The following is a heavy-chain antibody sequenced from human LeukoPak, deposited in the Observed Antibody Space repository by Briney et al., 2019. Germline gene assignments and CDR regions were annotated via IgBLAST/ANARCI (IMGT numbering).Heavy chain of an antibody. CDR1: GFTFSSYW. D-gene: IGHD4-17*01. Sequence: PGGSLRLSCAASGFTFSSYWMSWVRQAPGKGLEWVANIKQDGSEKYYVDSVKGRFTISRDNAKNSLYLQMNSLRAEDTAVYYCARVVGGDYGDYPPYYYGMDVWGQGTTVTVSS. CDR2: IKQDGSEK. CDR3: ARVVGGDYGDYPPYYYGMDV. J-gene: IGHJ6*02. V-gene: IGHV3-7*01.